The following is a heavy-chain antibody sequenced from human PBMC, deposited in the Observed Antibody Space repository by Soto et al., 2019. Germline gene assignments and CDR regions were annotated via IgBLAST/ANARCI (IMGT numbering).Heavy chain of an antibody. V-gene: IGHV3-66*04. CDR2: IYSGGSA. J-gene: IGHJ4*02. Sequence: EVQLVESGGGLVQPGGSLRLSCAASGFTVSSNYMSWVRQAPGKGLEWVSVIYSGGSAYYADSVKGRFTISRDNSKNTLYLQKNSLRAEDTAVYYCARHGYSYGGGDVDYWGQGTLVPVSS. D-gene: IGHD5-18*01. CDR1: GFTVSSNY. CDR3: ARHGYSYGGGDVDY.